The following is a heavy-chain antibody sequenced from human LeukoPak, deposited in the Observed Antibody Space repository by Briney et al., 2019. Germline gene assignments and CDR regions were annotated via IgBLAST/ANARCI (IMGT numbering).Heavy chain of an antibody. CDR3: ARYSGSYPHDAFDI. CDR1: GGSISSYY. J-gene: IGHJ3*02. V-gene: IGHV4-59*01. Sequence: SETPSLTCTVSGGSISSYYRSWIRQPPGKGLEWIGYIYYSGSTSYNPSLKSRVTISVDTSKNHFSLKLSSVTAADTAVYYCARYSGSYPHDAFDIWGQGTMVTVSS. CDR2: IYYSGST. D-gene: IGHD1-26*01.